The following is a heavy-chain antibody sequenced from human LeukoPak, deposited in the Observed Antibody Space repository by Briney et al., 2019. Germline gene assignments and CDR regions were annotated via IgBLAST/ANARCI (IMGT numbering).Heavy chain of an antibody. J-gene: IGHJ5*02. CDR2: IYPGDSDT. Sequence: GESLKISCKGSGYSFTNYWIGWVRQMPGKGLEWMGIIYPGDSDTRYSPSFQGQVTISADKSISTAYLQWSSLKASDTAMYYCARAGYCSGGSCYHYMGFDPWGQGTLVTVSS. D-gene: IGHD2-15*01. CDR3: ARAGYCSGGSCYHYMGFDP. CDR1: GYSFTNYW. V-gene: IGHV5-51*01.